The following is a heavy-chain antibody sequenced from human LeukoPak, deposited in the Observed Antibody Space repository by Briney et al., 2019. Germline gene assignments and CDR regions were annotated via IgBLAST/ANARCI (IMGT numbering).Heavy chain of an antibody. D-gene: IGHD5-18*01. J-gene: IGHJ4*02. CDR1: GFTVSRNY. V-gene: IGHV3-53*01. CDR2: IYSDGRT. Sequence: GGSLRLSCAASGFTVSRNYMTWVRQAPGKGLESVSVIYSDGRTFYADSVKGRFTISRDDSNNTVHLQMNSLRAEDTAVYYCARGKGGYSYGTFDYWGQGTLVTVSS. CDR3: ARGKGGYSYGTFDY.